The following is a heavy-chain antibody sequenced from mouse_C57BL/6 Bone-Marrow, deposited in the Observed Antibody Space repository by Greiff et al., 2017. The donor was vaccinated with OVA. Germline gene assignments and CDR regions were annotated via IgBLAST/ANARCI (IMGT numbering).Heavy chain of an antibody. Sequence: VQLQQPGTELVKPGASVKLSCKASGYTFTSYWMHWVKQRPGQGLEWIGNINPSNGGTNYNEKFKSKATLTVDKSSSTAHMQLSSLTSEDSAVYYCARERITTVVATDYWGQGTTLTVSS. CDR2: INPSNGGT. CDR1: GYTFTSYW. V-gene: IGHV1-53*01. J-gene: IGHJ2*01. CDR3: ARERITTVVATDY. D-gene: IGHD1-1*01.